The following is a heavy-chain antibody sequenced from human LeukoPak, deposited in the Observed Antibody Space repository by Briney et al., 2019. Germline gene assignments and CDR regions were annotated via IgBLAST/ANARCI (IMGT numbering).Heavy chain of an antibody. J-gene: IGHJ4*02. Sequence: GGSLRLSCAASGFTFSSYGMHWVRQAPGKGLEWVAFIRYDGSNKYYADSVKGRFTISRDNAKNSLYLQMNSLRAEDTAVYYCARSGDFWSGYLYYFDYWGQGTLVTVSS. CDR2: IRYDGSNK. V-gene: IGHV3-30*02. CDR1: GFTFSSYG. CDR3: ARSGDFWSGYLYYFDY. D-gene: IGHD3-3*01.